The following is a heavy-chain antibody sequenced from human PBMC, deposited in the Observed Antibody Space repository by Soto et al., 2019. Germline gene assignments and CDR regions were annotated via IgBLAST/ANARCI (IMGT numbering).Heavy chain of an antibody. J-gene: IGHJ6*02. D-gene: IGHD1-26*01. V-gene: IGHV1-69*01. CDR3: ARDSGSYSSYGMDV. CDR1: GGTFSSYA. Sequence: QVQLVQSGAEVKKPRSSVKVSCKASGGTFSSYAISWVRQAPGQGLEWMGGIIPIFGTANYAQKFQGRVTITADESTSTAYMELSSLRSEDTAVYYCARDSGSYSSYGMDVWGQGTTVTVSS. CDR2: IIPIFGTA.